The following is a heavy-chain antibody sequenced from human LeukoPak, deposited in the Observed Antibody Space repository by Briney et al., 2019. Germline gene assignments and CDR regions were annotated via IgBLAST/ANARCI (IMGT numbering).Heavy chain of an antibody. CDR1: GFTFDDYA. Sequence: GGSLRLSCAASGFTFDDYAMHWVRQAPGKGLEWVSGISWNSGSIGYADSVKGRFTISRDNAKNSLYLQMNSLRAEDTALYYCAKGHYYGSGIYDYWGQGTLVTVSS. D-gene: IGHD3-10*01. CDR3: AKGHYYGSGIYDY. CDR2: ISWNSGSI. J-gene: IGHJ4*02. V-gene: IGHV3-9*01.